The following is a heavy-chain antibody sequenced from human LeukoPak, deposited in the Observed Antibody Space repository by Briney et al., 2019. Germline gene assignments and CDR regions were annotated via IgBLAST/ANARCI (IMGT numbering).Heavy chain of an antibody. D-gene: IGHD3-9*01. CDR2: IRGDNGNT. J-gene: IGHJ4*02. CDR3: ARVDLLTGYYFFDY. Sequence: ASVKVSCKASGYTFSNYGISWVRQAPGQGFEWVGWIRGDNGNTNYAQKLQGRVTMTTDTSTSTAYMELRSLGSDETAVYYCARVDLLTGYYFFDYWGQGTLVTVSS. V-gene: IGHV1-18*01. CDR1: GYTFSNYG.